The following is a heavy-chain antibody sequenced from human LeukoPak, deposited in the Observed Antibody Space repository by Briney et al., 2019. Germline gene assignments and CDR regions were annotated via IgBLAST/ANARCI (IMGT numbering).Heavy chain of an antibody. CDR2: ISSSSSYI. J-gene: IGHJ3*02. D-gene: IGHD3-3*01. CDR3: ARGLGDFWSQDAFDI. CDR1: GFTFSSYA. V-gene: IGHV3-21*01. Sequence: GGSLRLSCAASGFTFSSYAMSWVRQAPGKGLEWVSSISSSSSYIYYADSVKGRFTISRDNAKNSLYLQMNSLRAEDTAVYYCARGLGDFWSQDAFDIWGQGTMVTVSS.